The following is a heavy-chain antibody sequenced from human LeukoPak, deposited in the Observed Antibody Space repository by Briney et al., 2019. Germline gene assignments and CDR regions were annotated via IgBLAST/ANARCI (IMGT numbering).Heavy chain of an antibody. CDR2: LYYGVST. Sequence: SETLSLTCTVSGGSISSSTYYWGWIRQPPGEGLEWIGSLYYGVSTHYNPSLKSPLTISVNTSKNQFSLKLSSVTAADTAVYYCASLYSNSWVDCWGQGTLVTVSS. V-gene: IGHV4-39*01. J-gene: IGHJ4*02. CDR1: GGSISSSTYY. D-gene: IGHD6-13*01. CDR3: ASLYSNSWVDC.